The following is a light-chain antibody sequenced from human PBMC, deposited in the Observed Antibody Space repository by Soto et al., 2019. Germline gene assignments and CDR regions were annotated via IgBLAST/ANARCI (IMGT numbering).Light chain of an antibody. CDR2: GAS. CDR1: HSVSSSY. J-gene: IGKJ1*01. Sequence: EIVLTQSPGTLSLSPGERATLSCRASHSVSSSYLAWYQQKPGQAPRLLIYGASSRATGIPDRFSGSGSGTDCTLTISRLEPEDFAVYYCQLYGSSWTFGQGTKVEIK. CDR3: QLYGSSWT. V-gene: IGKV3-20*01.